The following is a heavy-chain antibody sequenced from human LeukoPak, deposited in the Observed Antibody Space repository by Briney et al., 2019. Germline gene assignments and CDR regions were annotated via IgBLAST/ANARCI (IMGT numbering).Heavy chain of an antibody. J-gene: IGHJ3*01. CDR1: GFTFSSHF. Sequence: GGSLRLSCAASGFTFSSHFMHWVRQAPGKGLDWVALIWGDGTRTSYADSVKGRFTISKDNSNNTLYLQMNNLRTEDTALYYCVKEVDAFDLWGQGTVVTVSS. V-gene: IGHV3-30*02. CDR3: VKEVDAFDL. CDR2: IWGDGTRT.